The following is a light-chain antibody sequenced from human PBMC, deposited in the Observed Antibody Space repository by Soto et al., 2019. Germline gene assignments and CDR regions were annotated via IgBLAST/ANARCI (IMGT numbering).Light chain of an antibody. CDR3: QQYGSSHT. CDR2: AAS. CDR1: QSVSSSF. J-gene: IGKJ5*01. V-gene: IGKV3-20*01. Sequence: EIWLAQSPGTLSLSPGERATPSWRASQSVSSSFLAWYQQKPGQAPRLLIHAASTGATGIPARFSGSGAGAYFNLTISRLEPADFGVYYCQQYGSSHTFGQGTRLEIK.